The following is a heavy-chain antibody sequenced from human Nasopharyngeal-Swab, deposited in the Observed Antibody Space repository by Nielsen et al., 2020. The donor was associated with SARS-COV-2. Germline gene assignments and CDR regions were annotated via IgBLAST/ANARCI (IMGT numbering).Heavy chain of an antibody. CDR3: ARGRELYYYDSSGYYYFDY. CDR1: GFIVSSNY. J-gene: IGHJ4*02. CDR2: INHSGST. Sequence: ESLKISCAASGFIVSSNYMSWIRQPPGKGLEWIGEINHSGSTNYNPSLKSRVTISVDTSKNQFSLKLSSVTAADTAVFYCARGRELYYYDSSGYYYFDYWGQGTLVTVSS. D-gene: IGHD3-22*01. V-gene: IGHV4-34*01.